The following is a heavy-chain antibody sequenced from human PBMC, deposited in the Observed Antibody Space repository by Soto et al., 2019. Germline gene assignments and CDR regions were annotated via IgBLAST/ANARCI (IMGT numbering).Heavy chain of an antibody. Sequence: EVQLVESGGGLVQPGGSLRLSCTASGFIFSVYSMNWVRQAPGKGLEWISYIRSSSADIFYADSVKGRFTISADTAKSSLYLQMNSLRDDDTALYYCAGDRNYAFEIWGQGTMVIVSP. J-gene: IGHJ3*02. V-gene: IGHV3-48*02. CDR3: AGDRNYAFEI. CDR1: GFIFSVYS. CDR2: IRSSSADI.